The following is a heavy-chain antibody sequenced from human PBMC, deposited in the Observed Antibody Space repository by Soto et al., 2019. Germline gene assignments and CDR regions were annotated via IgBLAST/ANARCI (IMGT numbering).Heavy chain of an antibody. Sequence: PSETLSLTCAVYGGSFSGYYWSWIRQPPGKGLEWIGEINHSGSTNYNPSLKSRVTISVDTSKNQFSLKLSSVTAADTAVYYCAREPAIAAPPTGLNWFDPWGQGTLVTVSS. CDR1: GGSFSGYY. D-gene: IGHD6-6*01. CDR3: AREPAIAAPPTGLNWFDP. J-gene: IGHJ5*02. CDR2: INHSGST. V-gene: IGHV4-34*01.